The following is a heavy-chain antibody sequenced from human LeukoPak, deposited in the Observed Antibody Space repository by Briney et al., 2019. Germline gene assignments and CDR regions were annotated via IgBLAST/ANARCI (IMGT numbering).Heavy chain of an antibody. CDR1: GGTFSSYA. CDR2: IIPILGIA. V-gene: IGHV1-69*04. Sequence: VASVKVSCKASGGTFSSYAIRWVRQAPGQGLEWMGRIIPILGIANYAQKFQGRVTITADKSTSTAYMELSSLRSEDTAVYYCARDYGLDYYGSGSRPDYFDYWGQGTLVTVSS. D-gene: IGHD3-10*01. J-gene: IGHJ4*02. CDR3: ARDYGLDYYGSGSRPDYFDY.